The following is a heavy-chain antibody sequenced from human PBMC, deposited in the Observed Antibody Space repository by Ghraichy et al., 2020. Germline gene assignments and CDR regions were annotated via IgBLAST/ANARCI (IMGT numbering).Heavy chain of an antibody. CDR1: GGSFSGYY. CDR2: INHSGST. D-gene: IGHD6-13*01. Sequence: SQTLSLTCAVYGGSFSGYYWSWIRQPPGKGLEWIGEINHSGSTNYNPSLKSRVTISVDTSKNQFSLKLSSVTAADTAVYYCASGSRRKSGAFDIWGQGTMVTVSS. CDR3: ASGSRRKSGAFDI. J-gene: IGHJ3*02. V-gene: IGHV4-34*01.